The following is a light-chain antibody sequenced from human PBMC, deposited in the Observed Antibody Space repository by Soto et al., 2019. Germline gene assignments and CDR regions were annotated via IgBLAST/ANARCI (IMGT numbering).Light chain of an antibody. J-gene: IGKJ1*01. CDR1: QSINNY. V-gene: IGKV1-5*03. CDR3: QRYSNLWT. Sequence: DIQLTQSPSTLSASVGDRVTISCRASQSINNYLAWYQQKPGQAPKLLIYKASTLESGVPSTFSGSGSGTEFSRTIRSLPTDDCATYYCQRYSNLWTFGQGTKVEIK. CDR2: KAS.